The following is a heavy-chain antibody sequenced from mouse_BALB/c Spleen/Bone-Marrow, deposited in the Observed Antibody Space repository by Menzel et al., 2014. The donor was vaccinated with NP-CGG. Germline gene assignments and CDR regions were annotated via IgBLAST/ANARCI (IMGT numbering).Heavy chain of an antibody. CDR2: IDPANGDI. D-gene: IGHD2-1*01. CDR1: GFNIKDTY. J-gene: IGHJ3*01. CDR3: ARGGNYGWFAY. Sequence: QLQESGAELVKPGASVKLSCTASGFNIKDTYMHWVKQRPEQGLEWIGRIDPANGDIIYDPKFQGKATITADTSSNTAYLQLSSLTSEDTAVYYCARGGNYGWFAYWGQGTLVTVSA. V-gene: IGHV14-3*02.